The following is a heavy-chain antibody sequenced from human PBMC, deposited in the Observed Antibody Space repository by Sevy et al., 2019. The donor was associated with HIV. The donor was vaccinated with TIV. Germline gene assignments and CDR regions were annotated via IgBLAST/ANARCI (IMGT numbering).Heavy chain of an antibody. V-gene: IGHV4-34*01. CDR2: INHSGST. Sequence: SETLSLTCAVYGGSFSGYYWSWIRQPPGKGLEWIGEINHSGSTNYNPSLNSRVTISVDTSKNQFSLKLSSVTAADTAVYYCARGRVSYSSSSGRNYYYYGMDVWGQGTTVTVSS. D-gene: IGHD6-6*01. CDR3: ARGRVSYSSSSGRNYYYYGMDV. J-gene: IGHJ6*02. CDR1: GGSFSGYY.